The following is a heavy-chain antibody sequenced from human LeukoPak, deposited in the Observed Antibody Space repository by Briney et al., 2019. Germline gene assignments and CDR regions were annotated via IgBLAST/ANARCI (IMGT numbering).Heavy chain of an antibody. V-gene: IGHV3-21*01. D-gene: IGHD2-21*01. CDR2: ISGSSSYI. CDR3: ARAHGDQEYGMDV. J-gene: IGHJ6*02. Sequence: PGGSLRLSCAASGFTFSSYSMNWVRQAPGKGLEWVSSISGSSSYIYYADSVKGRFTISRDNAKNSLYLQMNSLRAEDTAVYYCARAHGDQEYGMDVWGQGTTVTVSS. CDR1: GFTFSSYS.